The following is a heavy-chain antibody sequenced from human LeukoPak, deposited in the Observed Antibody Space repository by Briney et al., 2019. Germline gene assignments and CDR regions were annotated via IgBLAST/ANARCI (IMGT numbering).Heavy chain of an antibody. CDR3: ARDCGGGYCSSTSSGADY. J-gene: IGHJ4*02. D-gene: IGHD2-2*03. CDR1: GGSFSGYY. V-gene: IGHV4-34*01. CDR2: INHSGST. Sequence: SETLSLTCAVYGGSFSGYYWSWIRQPPGKGLEWIGEINHSGSTKYNPSLKSRVTISVDRSKNQFSLKLSSVTAADTAVYYCARDCGGGYCSSTSSGADYWGQGTLVSVSS.